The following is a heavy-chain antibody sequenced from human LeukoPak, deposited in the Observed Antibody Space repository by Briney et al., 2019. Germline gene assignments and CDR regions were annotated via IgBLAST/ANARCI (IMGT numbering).Heavy chain of an antibody. J-gene: IGHJ4*02. D-gene: IGHD3-10*01. CDR1: GGSISSYY. CDR2: IYYSGST. Sequence: SETLSLTCTVSGGSISSYYWSWIRQPPGKGLEWIGYIYYSGSTNYNPSLKSRVTISVDTSKNQFSLKLSSVTAADTAVYYCAREGPYGSGSYKGYFDYWGQGTLVTVSS. V-gene: IGHV4-59*01. CDR3: AREGPYGSGSYKGYFDY.